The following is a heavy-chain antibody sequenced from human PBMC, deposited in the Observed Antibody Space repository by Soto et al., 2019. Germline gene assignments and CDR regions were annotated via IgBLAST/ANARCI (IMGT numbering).Heavy chain of an antibody. J-gene: IGHJ6*02. CDR3: VHGQGDYNYYHCGMHV. CDR1: GFSLSTSGVH. Sequence: QITLEESGPTLVRPTQTLTLTCTFSGFSLSTSGVHVGWIRQPPGKALEWLALIYWDDDKRDSPFLRSRLTVPTHITKTHVALTMTNMDPVDTATYSCVHGQGDYNYYHCGMHVWGQGTTVTVSS. D-gene: IGHD4-4*01. V-gene: IGHV2-5*02. CDR2: IYWDDDK.